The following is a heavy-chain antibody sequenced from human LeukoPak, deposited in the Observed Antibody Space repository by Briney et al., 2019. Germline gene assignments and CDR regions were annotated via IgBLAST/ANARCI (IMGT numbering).Heavy chain of an antibody. Sequence: PGGSLRLSCAASGFTFSSYVMSWVRQTPGKGLEWVSAISGSGSSAYYGDSVKGRFTISRDNSKNTLYLQMNSLRAEDTAIYYCASGIRGYYYYGMDVWGQGTTVTVSS. D-gene: IGHD2-21*01. CDR1: GFTFSSYV. V-gene: IGHV3-23*01. CDR3: ASGIRGYYYYGMDV. J-gene: IGHJ6*02. CDR2: ISGSGSSA.